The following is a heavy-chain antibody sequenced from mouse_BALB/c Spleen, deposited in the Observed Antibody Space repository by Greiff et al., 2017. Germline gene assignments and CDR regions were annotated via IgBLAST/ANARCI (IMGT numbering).Heavy chain of an antibody. V-gene: IGHV1-15*01. CDR2: IDPETGGT. J-gene: IGHJ4*01. CDR3: TRWDYGNYYAMDY. Sequence: VQLQQSGAELVRPGASVTLSCKASGYTFTDYEMHWVKQTPVHGLEWIGAIDPETGGTAYNQKFKGKATLTADKSSSTAYMELRSLTSEDSAVYYCTRWDYGNYYAMDYWGQGTSVTVSS. CDR1: GYTFTDYE. D-gene: IGHD2-1*01.